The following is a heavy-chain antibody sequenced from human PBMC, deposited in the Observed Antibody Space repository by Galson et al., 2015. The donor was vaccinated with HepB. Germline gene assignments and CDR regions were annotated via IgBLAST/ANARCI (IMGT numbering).Heavy chain of an antibody. CDR3: AKGGYYDSGGNPPQV. D-gene: IGHD3-22*01. CDR2: IRYDGSNK. CDR1: GFTFSSYG. V-gene: IGHV3-30*02. J-gene: IGHJ4*02. Sequence: SLRLSCAASGFTFSSYGMHWVRQAPGKGLEWVTFIRYDGSNKYYADSVQGRFTISRDNSKNTLYLQMNSLRAEDTAVYYCAKGGYYDSGGNPPQVWGQGTLVTVSS.